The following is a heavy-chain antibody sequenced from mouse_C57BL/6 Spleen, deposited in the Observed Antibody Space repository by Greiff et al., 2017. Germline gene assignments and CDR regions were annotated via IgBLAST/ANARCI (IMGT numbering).Heavy chain of an antibody. J-gene: IGHJ4*01. Sequence: EVKLVESGGGLVQPGGSLKLSCAASGFTFSDYGMAWVRQAPRKGPEWVAFISNLAYSIYYADTVTGRFTISRENAKNTLYLEMSSLRSEDTAMYYCARRVGKGNAMDYWGQGTSVTVSS. D-gene: IGHD2-1*01. CDR2: ISNLAYSI. CDR1: GFTFSDYG. CDR3: ARRVGKGNAMDY. V-gene: IGHV5-15*01.